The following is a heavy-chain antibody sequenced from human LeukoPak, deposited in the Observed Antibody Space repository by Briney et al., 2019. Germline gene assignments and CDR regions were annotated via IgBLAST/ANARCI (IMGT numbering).Heavy chain of an antibody. V-gene: IGHV3-23*01. CDR3: VKGRYCGGTSCSYFDC. J-gene: IGHJ4*02. D-gene: IGHD2-2*01. Sequence: PGGSLRLSCVASGFIFSTYGMSWVRRAPEKGLEWVSTITAGGGSTYYADSVKGRFAISRVNSKNTLYLQMNSLRAEDTAIYYCVKGRYCGGTSCSYFDCWGQGTLVTFSS. CDR2: ITAGGGST. CDR1: GFIFSTYG.